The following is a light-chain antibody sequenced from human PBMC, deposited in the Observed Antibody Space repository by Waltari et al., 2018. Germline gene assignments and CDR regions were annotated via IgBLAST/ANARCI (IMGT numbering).Light chain of an antibody. V-gene: IGKV2-28*01. J-gene: IGKJ2*01. Sequence: IVMTQSPLSLPVTPGEPASISCRSSQRLPHSKRYNYLGWYLQKPGQSLQLLIYLGSNRASGVPDRFSGSGSGTDFTLKISRVEAEDVGVYYCMQALQTPPTFGQGTKLEI. CDR1: QRLPHSKRYNY. CDR2: LGS. CDR3: MQALQTPPT.